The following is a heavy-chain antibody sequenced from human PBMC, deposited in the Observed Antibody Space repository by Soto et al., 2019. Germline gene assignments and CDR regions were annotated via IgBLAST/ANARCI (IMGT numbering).Heavy chain of an antibody. D-gene: IGHD3-10*01. Sequence: GGSLRLSCVASGFTFSSFAMTWVRQAPGKGLEWVSSISGGGGITNYPDSVRGRFTISRDNSKNTLYVQMDSLRAGDTAVYYCAKAGDYFGSGTYSRFDSWGQGALVTVS. J-gene: IGHJ4*02. V-gene: IGHV3-23*01. CDR2: ISGGGGIT. CDR3: AKAGDYFGSGTYSRFDS. CDR1: GFTFSSFA.